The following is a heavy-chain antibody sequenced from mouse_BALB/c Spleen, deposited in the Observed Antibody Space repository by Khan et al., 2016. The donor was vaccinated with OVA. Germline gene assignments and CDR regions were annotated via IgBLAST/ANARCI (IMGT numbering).Heavy chain of an antibody. CDR3: ARSGYGNPFAY. CDR2: INPNNGDS. J-gene: IGHJ3*01. Sequence: QVQLQQSGAELVKPGTSVKISYKASGYTFTSYYMYWVKQRPGQGLEWIGGINPNNGDSNFNEKFKSKATLTVDKSSSTAYMQLGILTSEDSAVYYCARSGYGNPFAYWGQGTLITVSA. D-gene: IGHD2-1*01. V-gene: IGHV1S81*02. CDR1: GYTFTSYY.